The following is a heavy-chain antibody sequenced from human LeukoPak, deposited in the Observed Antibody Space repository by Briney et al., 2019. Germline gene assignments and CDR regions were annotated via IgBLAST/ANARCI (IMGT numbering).Heavy chain of an antibody. Sequence: GGSLSLSCAASGFTVSSNYMSWVRQAPGKGLEWVSVIYSGGSTYYADSLKGRFTISRDNSKNTLYLQMNSLRAEDTAVYYCARDRSPGCTNGVCTFDYWGQGTLVPVSS. CDR2: IYSGGST. CDR3: ARDRSPGCTNGVCTFDY. CDR1: GFTVSSNY. V-gene: IGHV3-66*02. J-gene: IGHJ4*02. D-gene: IGHD2-8*01.